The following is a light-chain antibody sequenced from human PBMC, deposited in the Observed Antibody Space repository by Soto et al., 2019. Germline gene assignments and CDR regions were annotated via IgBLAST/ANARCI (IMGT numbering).Light chain of an antibody. J-gene: IGKJ1*01. CDR2: DAS. Sequence: DIQMTQSPSSPSASVGDSVTITCRASQNINSYLNWYQQRPGKAPKLLIHDASILQSGVPSRFSGSGSGTEFALTINSLQPEDIATIYCQQTYSTPWTFGQGTKVDIK. CDR1: QNINSY. V-gene: IGKV1-39*01. CDR3: QQTYSTPWT.